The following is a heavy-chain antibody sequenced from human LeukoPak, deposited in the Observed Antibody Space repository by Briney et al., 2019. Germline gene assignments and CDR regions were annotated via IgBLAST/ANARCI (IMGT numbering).Heavy chain of an antibody. CDR3: VRETTEGAKDY. CDR1: GFTFRDHY. V-gene: IGHV3-11*05. Sequence: SGESLRLSCAASGFTFRDHYMGWVRQAPGQGLAWVSYISSSSHYTNYVVSVRGRFIISRDNVKDSLYLQMNSLRVDDTAIYYCVRETTEGAKDYWGQGTQVTVSS. J-gene: IGHJ4*02. D-gene: IGHD1-14*01. CDR2: ISSSSHYT.